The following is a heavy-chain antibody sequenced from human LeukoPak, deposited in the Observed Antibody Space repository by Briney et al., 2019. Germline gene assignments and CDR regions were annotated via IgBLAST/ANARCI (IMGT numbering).Heavy chain of an antibody. CDR2: INTNTGNP. Sequence: ASVKVSCKASGYTFTSYAMNWVRQAPGRGLEWMGWINTNTGNPTYAQGFTGRFVFSLDTSVSTAYLQISSLKAEDTAVYYCARGYCSSTSCYGGAYWGQGTLVTVSS. CDR3: ARGYCSSTSCYGGAY. J-gene: IGHJ4*02. D-gene: IGHD2-2*01. V-gene: IGHV7-4-1*02. CDR1: GYTFTSYA.